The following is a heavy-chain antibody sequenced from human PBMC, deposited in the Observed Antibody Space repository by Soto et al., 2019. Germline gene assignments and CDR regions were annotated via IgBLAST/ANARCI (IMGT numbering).Heavy chain of an antibody. V-gene: IGHV1-3*01. Sequence: GASVKVSCKTSGYSFTKYGLHWVRQAHGQRLEWMGWINPGNGDTKYSQKFQCRVTITRDTSATTAYMELSSLRSEYSAVFYCARTDCSSTSCYNYYYYGMDVWGQGTTVTVSS. D-gene: IGHD2-2*01. CDR3: ARTDCSSTSCYNYYYYGMDV. CDR2: INPGNGDT. J-gene: IGHJ6*02. CDR1: GYSFTKYG.